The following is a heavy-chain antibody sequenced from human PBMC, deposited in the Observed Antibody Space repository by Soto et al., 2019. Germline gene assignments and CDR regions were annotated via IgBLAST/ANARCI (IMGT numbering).Heavy chain of an antibody. D-gene: IGHD3-22*01. J-gene: IGHJ1*01. Sequence: SETLSLTCTVPGGSISSYYWSWIRQPPGKGLEWIGYIYYSGSTNYNPSLKSRVTISVDTSKNQFSLKLSSVTAADTAVYYCARDLRGYDSSGYYYVYFQHWGQGTLVTVSS. CDR1: GGSISSYY. CDR2: IYYSGST. CDR3: ARDLRGYDSSGYYYVYFQH. V-gene: IGHV4-59*01.